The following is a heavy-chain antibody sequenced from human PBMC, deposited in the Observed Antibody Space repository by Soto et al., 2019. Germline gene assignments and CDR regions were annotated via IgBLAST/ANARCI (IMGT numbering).Heavy chain of an antibody. V-gene: IGHV1-69*09. D-gene: IGHD2-15*01. CDR2: INPLYGIS. Sequence: QVQLVQSGAEVKKPESSVKVSCKTSGGTFVRHVISWVRQAPGQGPEWMGKINPLYGISNYAQKFQDRVTFTADTDSSTAYMQLTSLRTNVTDVYSAATPACTATCCTPSPNVDHWGQGNLVNASS. CDR3: ATPACTATCCTPSPNVDH. J-gene: IGHJ4*02. CDR1: GGTFVRHV.